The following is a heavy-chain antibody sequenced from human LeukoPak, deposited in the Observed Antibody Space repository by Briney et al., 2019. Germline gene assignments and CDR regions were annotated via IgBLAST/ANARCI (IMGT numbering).Heavy chain of an antibody. CDR3: SRHLALRAGAARFLGW. Sequence: SETLSLTCTVSGGTISGYYWSWIRQPPGKALEWIGYINDSGGTAYNPSLKNRLTILVDMSNNKVSLKLITVPAADAAIYYYSRHLALRAGAARFLGWWGQGTL. J-gene: IGHJ4*02. V-gene: IGHV4-59*08. CDR1: GGTISGYY. CDR2: INDSGGT. D-gene: IGHD6-19*01.